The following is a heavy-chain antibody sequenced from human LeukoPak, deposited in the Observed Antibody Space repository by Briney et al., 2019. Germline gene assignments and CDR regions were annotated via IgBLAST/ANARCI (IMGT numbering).Heavy chain of an antibody. CDR1: GGSISSYY. D-gene: IGHD6-13*01. J-gene: IGHJ5*02. Sequence: PSETLSLTCTASGGSISSYYWSWIRQPPGKGLEWIGYIYYSGSTNYNPSPKSRVTISVDMTKNQYSLKLTSVTAADRAVYYCARVKRGIAAAGSVNWFDPWGQGTLVTVSS. CDR3: ARVKRGIAAAGSVNWFDP. CDR2: IYYSGST. V-gene: IGHV4-59*01.